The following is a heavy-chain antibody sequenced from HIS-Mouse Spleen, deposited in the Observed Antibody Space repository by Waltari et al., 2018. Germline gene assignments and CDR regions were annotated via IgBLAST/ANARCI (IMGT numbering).Heavy chain of an antibody. J-gene: IGHJ2*01. CDR1: GGSISSSSYY. D-gene: IGHD6-13*01. Sequence: QLQLQESGPGLVKPSETLSLTCTVSGGSISSSSYYWGWIRQPPGKGLEGVGSIYYSGGTYYNPSLKSRVTISVDTSKNQFSLKLSSVTAADTAVYYCAREIPYSSSWYDWYFDLWGRGTLVTVSS. V-gene: IGHV4-39*07. CDR3: AREIPYSSSWYDWYFDL. CDR2: IYYSGGT.